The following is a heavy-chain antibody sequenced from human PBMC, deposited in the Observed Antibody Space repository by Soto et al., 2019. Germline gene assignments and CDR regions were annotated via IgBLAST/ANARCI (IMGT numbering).Heavy chain of an antibody. Sequence: ASVKVSCKVSGYTLTELSMHWVRQAPRKGLEWMGGFDPEDGETIYAQKLQGRVTMTTDTSTSTAYMELRSLRSDDTAVYYCARSSYDYVWGSPLYYYYGMDVWGQGTTVTVSS. D-gene: IGHD3-16*01. V-gene: IGHV1-24*01. CDR3: ARSSYDYVWGSPLYYYYGMDV. CDR1: GYTLTELS. J-gene: IGHJ6*02. CDR2: FDPEDGET.